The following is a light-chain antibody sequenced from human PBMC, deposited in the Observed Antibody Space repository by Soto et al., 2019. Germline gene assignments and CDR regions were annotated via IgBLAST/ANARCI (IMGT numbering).Light chain of an antibody. J-gene: IGKJ4*01. V-gene: IGKV1-8*01. CDR3: QQYYSYPIT. CDR1: QGISSY. Sequence: AIRMTQSPSSLSASTGDRVTITCRASQGISSYLASYQQKPGKAPKLLIYAASTLQSGVPSRFSGSGSGTDFTLTISCLQSEDFATYYCQQYYSYPITFGEGTKVEIK. CDR2: AAS.